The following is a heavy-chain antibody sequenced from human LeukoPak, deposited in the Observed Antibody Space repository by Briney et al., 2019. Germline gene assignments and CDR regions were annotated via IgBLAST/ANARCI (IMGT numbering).Heavy chain of an antibody. J-gene: IGHJ4*02. CDR3: AKDGDNHYGSGSYSYYFDY. D-gene: IGHD3-10*01. CDR1: GFTFSSYA. Sequence: GGSLRLSCAASGFTFSSYAMSWVRQAPGKGLEWVSAISGSGGRTYYADSVKGRFTISRDNSKNTLYLQMNSLRAEDTAVYYCAKDGDNHYGSGSYSYYFDYWGQGTLVTVSS. CDR2: ISGSGGRT. V-gene: IGHV3-23*01.